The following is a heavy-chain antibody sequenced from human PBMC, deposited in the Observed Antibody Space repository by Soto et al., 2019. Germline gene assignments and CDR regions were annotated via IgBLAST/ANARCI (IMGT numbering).Heavy chain of an antibody. CDR1: GGSISSYY. CDR3: ARGASRFWFDP. V-gene: IGHV4-59*01. J-gene: IGHJ5*02. D-gene: IGHD6-13*01. Sequence: PSETLSLTCPVSGGSISSYYWSWIRQPPGKGLEWIGYIYYSGSTNYNPSLKSRVTISVDTSKNQFSLKLSSVTAADTAVYYCARGASRFWFDPWGQGTLVTVSS. CDR2: IYYSGST.